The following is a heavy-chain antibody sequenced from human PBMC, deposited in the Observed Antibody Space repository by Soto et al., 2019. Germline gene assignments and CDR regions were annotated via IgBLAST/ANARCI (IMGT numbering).Heavy chain of an antibody. CDR3: ASAQRRGEIVGATRGAFDI. Sequence: QVQLVQSGAEVKKPGASVKVSCKASGYTFTSYGISWVRQAPGQGLEWKGWISAYNGNTNYAQKLQGRVTMTTDTSTSTAYMELRSLRSEDTAVYYCASAQRRGEIVGATRGAFDIWGQGTMVTVYS. D-gene: IGHD1-26*01. CDR2: ISAYNGNT. J-gene: IGHJ3*02. V-gene: IGHV1-18*01. CDR1: GYTFTSYG.